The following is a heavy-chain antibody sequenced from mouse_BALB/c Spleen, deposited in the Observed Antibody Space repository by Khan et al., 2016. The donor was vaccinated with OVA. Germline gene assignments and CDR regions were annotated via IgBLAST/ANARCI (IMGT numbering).Heavy chain of an antibody. CDR1: PSTFSNYR. V-gene: IGHV6-6*02. CDR2: IRLKSDDYVT. CDR3: WILL. J-gene: IGHJ2*01. Sequence: DVQLVPSGGGSLQPRGPTNTSRVPPPSTFSNYRTNRVRNHTEKGLEWVAEIRLKSDDYVTHYAESVKGRFTISRDDSKSSVYLQMNNLRAEDTGIYYCWILLWGQGTTLTVSS.